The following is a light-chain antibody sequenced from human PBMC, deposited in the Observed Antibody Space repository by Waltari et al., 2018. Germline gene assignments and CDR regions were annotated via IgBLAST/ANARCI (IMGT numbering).Light chain of an antibody. CDR3: QQYDNLPWT. CDR1: QDISNY. V-gene: IGKV1-33*01. J-gene: IGKJ1*01. CDR2: DAS. Sequence: DIQMPQSPSSLSASVGDRVPITCQASQDISNYLNWYQQKPWKAPKLQIYDASNLEKGGPSRFSGSGSGTDFTFTISSLQPEDIATYYCQQYDNLPWTFGQGTKVEIK.